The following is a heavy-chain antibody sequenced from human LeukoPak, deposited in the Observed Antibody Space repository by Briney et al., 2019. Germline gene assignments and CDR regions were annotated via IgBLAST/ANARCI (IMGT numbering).Heavy chain of an antibody. J-gene: IGHJ3*02. V-gene: IGHV5-51*01. Sequence: GESLKISCKGSGYSFTSYWIGWVRQMPGKGLEWMGIIYPSDSDTRYSPSFQGQVTISADKSISTAYLQWSSLKASDTAMYYCAIPYCGGDCYSPLNAFDIWGQGTMVTVSS. D-gene: IGHD2-21*02. CDR3: AIPYCGGDCYSPLNAFDI. CDR2: IYPSDSDT. CDR1: GYSFTSYW.